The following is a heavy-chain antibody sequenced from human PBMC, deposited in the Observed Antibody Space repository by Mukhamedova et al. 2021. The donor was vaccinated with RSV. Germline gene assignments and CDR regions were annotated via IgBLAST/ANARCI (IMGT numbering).Heavy chain of an antibody. V-gene: IGHV3-33*01. CDR3: ARDRLQASFYYYGIDV. Sequence: GGSNENYAESVKGRFTISRDSSKSTLFLQMNSLRADDTAVYYCARDRLQASFYYYGIDVWGQGTKVTVSS. J-gene: IGHJ6*02. CDR2: GGSNE.